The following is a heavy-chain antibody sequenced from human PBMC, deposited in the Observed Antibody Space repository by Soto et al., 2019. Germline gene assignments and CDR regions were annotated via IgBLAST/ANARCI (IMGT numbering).Heavy chain of an antibody. Sequence: PGGSLRLSCAASGFTFSSFSISWVRQAPGKGLEWVSTISGSGLSTYYADSVKGRFTISRGNSKNTLFLQMNTLRADDTAVYYCEKDKRLHMQKYFDYWGQGTLVPVSS. CDR2: ISGSGLST. J-gene: IGHJ4*02. CDR1: GFTFSSFS. V-gene: IGHV3-23*01. CDR3: EKDKRLHMQKYFDY. D-gene: IGHD3-16*01.